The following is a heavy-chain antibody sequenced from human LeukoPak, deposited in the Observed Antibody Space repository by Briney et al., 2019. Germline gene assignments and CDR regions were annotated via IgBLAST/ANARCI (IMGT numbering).Heavy chain of an antibody. V-gene: IGHV1-8*03. D-gene: IGHD3-22*01. CDR1: GYTFTGYY. Sequence: ASVKVSCKASGYTFTGYYMHWVRQATGQGLEWMGWMNPNSGNTGYAQKFQGRVTITRNTSISTAYMELSSLRSEDTAVYYCARGGDYDSSGFGYWGQGTLVTVSS. CDR2: MNPNSGNT. J-gene: IGHJ4*02. CDR3: ARGGDYDSSGFGY.